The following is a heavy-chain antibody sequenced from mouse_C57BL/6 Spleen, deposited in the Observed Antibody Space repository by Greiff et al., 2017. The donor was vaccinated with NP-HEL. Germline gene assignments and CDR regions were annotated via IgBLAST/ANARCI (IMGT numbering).Heavy chain of an antibody. CDR3: ARFITTVVATDYYAMDY. CDR1: GYTFTSYW. D-gene: IGHD1-1*01. V-gene: IGHV1-55*01. CDR2: IYPGSGST. Sequence: QVQLQQPGAELVKPGASVKMSCKASGYTFTSYWITWVKQRPGQGLEWIGDIYPGSGSTNYNEKFKSKATLTVDTSSSTAYMQLSSLTSADSAVYCCARFITTVVATDYYAMDYWGQGTSVTVSS. J-gene: IGHJ4*01.